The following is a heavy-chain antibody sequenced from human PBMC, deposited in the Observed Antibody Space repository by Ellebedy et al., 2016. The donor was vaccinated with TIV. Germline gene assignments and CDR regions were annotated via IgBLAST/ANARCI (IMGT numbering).Heavy chain of an antibody. J-gene: IGHJ4*02. CDR1: GFAFSSYL. D-gene: IGHD6-19*01. CDR3: ARNSGWSIDY. CDR2: LKPDGTED. Sequence: GESLKISCAASGFAFSSYLMSWVRQAPGTGLEWVANLKPDGTEDYYVGSMKGRFTVSRDNAKSSLYLHLSSLGAEDTAVYYCARNSGWSIDYWGLGTLVTVSS. V-gene: IGHV3-7*03.